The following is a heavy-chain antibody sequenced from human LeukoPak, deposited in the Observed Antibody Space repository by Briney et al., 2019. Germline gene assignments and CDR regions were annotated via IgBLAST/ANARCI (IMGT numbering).Heavy chain of an antibody. CDR1: GFTFSSYG. Sequence: GGSLRLSCAASGFTFSSYGMHWVRQAPGKGLEWVAVIWYDGSNKCYADSVKGRFTISRDNSKNTLYLQMNSLRAEDTAVYYCARDNYYDSSGYHDYWGQGTLVTVSS. V-gene: IGHV3-33*01. D-gene: IGHD3-22*01. CDR2: IWYDGSNK. J-gene: IGHJ4*02. CDR3: ARDNYYDSSGYHDY.